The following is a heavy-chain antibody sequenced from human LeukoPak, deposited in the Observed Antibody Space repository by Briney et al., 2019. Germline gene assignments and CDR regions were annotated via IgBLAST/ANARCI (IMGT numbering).Heavy chain of an antibody. D-gene: IGHD2-8*01. V-gene: IGHV3-64*01. CDR3: ARVYCTNGVCYLDY. CDR1: GFTFSSYA. CDR2: ISSNGGST. J-gene: IGHJ4*02. Sequence: EGSLRLSCAASGFTFSSYAMHWVRQAPGKGLEYVSAISSNGGSTYYANSVKGRFTISRDNSKNTLYLQMGSLRAEDMAVYYCARVYCTNGVCYLDYWGQGTLVTVSS.